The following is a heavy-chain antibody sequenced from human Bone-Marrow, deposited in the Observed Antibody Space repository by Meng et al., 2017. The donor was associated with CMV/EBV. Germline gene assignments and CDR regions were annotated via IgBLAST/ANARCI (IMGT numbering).Heavy chain of an antibody. D-gene: IGHD3-22*01. Sequence: SVKVSCKASGGTFSSYAISWVRQAPGQGLEWMGGIIPIFGTANYAQKFQGRVTITADKSTGTAYMELSSLRSEDTAVYYCAHDSSGYRGWFDSWGQGTLVTVSS. V-gene: IGHV1-69*06. CDR1: GGTFSSYA. J-gene: IGHJ5*01. CDR2: IIPIFGTA. CDR3: AHDSSGYRGWFDS.